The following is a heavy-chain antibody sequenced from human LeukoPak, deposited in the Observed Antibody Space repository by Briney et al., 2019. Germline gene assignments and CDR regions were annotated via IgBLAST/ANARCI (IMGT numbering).Heavy chain of an antibody. CDR3: ASGSLARGGSDY. CDR1: GFTFSSYW. Sequence: GGSLRLSCAASGFTFSSYWMSWVRQAPGRGLEWVANMNQDGSQKYYVDSVKDRFTISRDNAKNSLYLQMNSLRDEDTAVYYCASGSLARGGSDYWGQGTLVTLSS. J-gene: IGHJ4*02. CDR2: MNQDGSQK. V-gene: IGHV3-7*01. D-gene: IGHD2-2*03.